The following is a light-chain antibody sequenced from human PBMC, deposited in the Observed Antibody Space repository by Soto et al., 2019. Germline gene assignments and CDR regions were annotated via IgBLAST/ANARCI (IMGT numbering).Light chain of an antibody. J-gene: IGLJ1*01. Sequence: QSALTQPASVSGSPGQSITISCTGTSSDVGGYIYVSWYQQHPDKAPKLMIYEVSHRPSGVSNRFSGSKSGNTAYLTISGLQAEDQADYYCSSYTSSSTPYVFGTGTKLTVL. CDR1: SSDVGGYIY. CDR2: EVS. V-gene: IGLV2-14*01. CDR3: SSYTSSSTPYV.